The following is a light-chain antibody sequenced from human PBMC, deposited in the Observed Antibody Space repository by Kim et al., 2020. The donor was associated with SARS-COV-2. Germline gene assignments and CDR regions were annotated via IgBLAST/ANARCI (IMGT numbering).Light chain of an antibody. Sequence: PGESATVSCRASQSVSGSDLAWYQQKPGQAPRLLIYRASSRATGIPDRFSGSGSGTDFTLTISRLKPEDFAVYYCQHYSRSRALTFGGGTKVDIK. CDR3: QHYSRSRALT. V-gene: IGKV3-20*01. CDR2: RAS. J-gene: IGKJ4*01. CDR1: QSVSGSD.